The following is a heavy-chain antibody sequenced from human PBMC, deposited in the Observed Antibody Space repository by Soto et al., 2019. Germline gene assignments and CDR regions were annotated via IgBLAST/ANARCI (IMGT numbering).Heavy chain of an antibody. CDR1: GVSISSYY. CDR2: IYYSGST. D-gene: IGHD6-13*01. V-gene: IGHV4-59*01. CDR3: ARRFVGWYSSLVYYFDY. J-gene: IGHJ4*02. Sequence: PSETLSLTCTVSGVSISSYYWSWIRQPPGKGLEWIGYIYYSGSTNYNPSLKNRVTISVETSKNQFSLKLSSVTAADTAVYYCARRFVGWYSSLVYYFDYWGQGTLVTVSS.